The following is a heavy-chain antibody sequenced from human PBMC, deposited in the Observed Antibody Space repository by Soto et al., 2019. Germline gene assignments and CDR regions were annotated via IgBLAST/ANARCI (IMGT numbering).Heavy chain of an antibody. CDR3: ARGGEAVRRVLSWFDP. J-gene: IGHJ5*02. V-gene: IGHV4-34*02. CDR1: GGSLSGI. D-gene: IGHD3-10*01. Sequence: QVQLQQWGAGLLKPSETLSLTCGVYGGSLSGIWSWIRQPPGKGLEWIGEISHSGNTNYNPSLKTRVTISIATSKNQFSLRLSSVPAADTAMYFGARGGEAVRRVLSWFDPWGQGTLVTVSS. CDR2: ISHSGNT.